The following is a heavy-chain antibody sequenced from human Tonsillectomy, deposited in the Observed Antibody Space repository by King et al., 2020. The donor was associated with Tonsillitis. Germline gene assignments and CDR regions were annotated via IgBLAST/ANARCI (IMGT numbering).Heavy chain of an antibody. D-gene: IGHD2-15*01. CDR2: ILHSGST. V-gene: IGHV4-31*03. J-gene: IGHJ4*02. CDR3: AREVVV. Sequence: VQLQESGPGLVKPSQTLSLTCTVSGDSISSDNYYWSWIRQYPGKGLEWIGYILHSGSTYYNPSLKCRVTMSVDTSKNQFSLKLTSVTAADTAVYYCAREVVVWSQGTLVTVSS. CDR1: GDSISSDNYY.